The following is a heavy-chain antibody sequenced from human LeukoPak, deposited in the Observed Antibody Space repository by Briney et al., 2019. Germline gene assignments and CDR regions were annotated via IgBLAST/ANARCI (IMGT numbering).Heavy chain of an antibody. CDR3: ARDGPEGAVAGRNYFDY. Sequence: SETLSLTCAVSGGSISGYYWSWSRQPPGRGVEWIGNLFHTRGAWYKSSLKSRVTTSVDTSKNEFSLKLSSVTAADTAVYYCARDGPEGAVAGRNYFDYWGRGTLVTVSS. CDR1: GGSISGYY. V-gene: IGHV4-59*01. CDR2: LFHTRGA. D-gene: IGHD6-19*01. J-gene: IGHJ4*02.